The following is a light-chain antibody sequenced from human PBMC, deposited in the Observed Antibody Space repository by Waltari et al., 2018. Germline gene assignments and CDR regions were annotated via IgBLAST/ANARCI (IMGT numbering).Light chain of an antibody. CDR2: GAS. J-gene: IGKJ1*01. CDR3: QQSDASPRWT. Sequence: EIVLTQSPGTLSLSPGARANLSSRASQTVSSSYLAWYQQNPGQAPRLLIYGASTRATGLPGRFSSSGSGTYFTLTISRLEPEDVAVYYCQQSDASPRWTFGQGTKVEIK. V-gene: IGKV3-20*01. CDR1: QTVSSSY.